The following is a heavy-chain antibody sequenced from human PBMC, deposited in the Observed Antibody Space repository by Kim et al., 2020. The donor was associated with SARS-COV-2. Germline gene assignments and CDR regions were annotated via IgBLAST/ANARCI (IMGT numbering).Heavy chain of an antibody. Sequence: ADSEKGRFTITRDNAKNTLYLQMNSLRAEDTAVYYCARRQFSSGWYYFDYWGQGTLVTVSS. J-gene: IGHJ4*02. D-gene: IGHD6-19*01. V-gene: IGHV3-74*01. CDR3: ARRQFSSGWYYFDY.